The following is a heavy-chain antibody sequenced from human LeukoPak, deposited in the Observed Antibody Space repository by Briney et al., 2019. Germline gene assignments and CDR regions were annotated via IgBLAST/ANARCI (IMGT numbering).Heavy chain of an antibody. J-gene: IGHJ4*02. D-gene: IGHD3-10*01. CDR3: IRGPGHYFDC. CDR1: GYTFNYYY. Sequence: ASVKVSCKASGYTFNYYYMHWVRQAPGQGLEWMGWINPSSGATNYAQKFQGRVTMTRDTSVSTAYMELTRLRSDDSAVFYCIRGPGHYFDCWGQGTVVTVPS. CDR2: INPSSGAT. V-gene: IGHV1-2*02.